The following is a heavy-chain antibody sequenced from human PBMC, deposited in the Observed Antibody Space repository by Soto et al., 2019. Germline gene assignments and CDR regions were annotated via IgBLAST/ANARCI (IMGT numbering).Heavy chain of an antibody. J-gene: IGHJ5*02. CDR1: GGSVSSGSYY. CDR2: IYYSGST. V-gene: IGHV4-61*03. Sequence: QVQLQESGPGLVKPSETLSLTCTVSGGSVSSGSYYWSWIRQPPGKGLEWIGYIYYSGSTNYNPSLKRRVTISVATGNNHFSLKLSTVTAADTAVYYCARRNGYNWFDPWGQGPLATVSS. CDR3: ARRNGYNWFDP. D-gene: IGHD2-8*01.